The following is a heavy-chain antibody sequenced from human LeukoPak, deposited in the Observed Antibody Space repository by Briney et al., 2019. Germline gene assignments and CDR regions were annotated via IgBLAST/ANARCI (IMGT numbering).Heavy chain of an antibody. Sequence: PQTLSLTCTLSGGSTNNYYWNWIRQPPGKGLEWLGSINYRGDTDYNPSLKSRVTISIDPSKKQFSLKVNSVTAADTAVYYCVRDRQYCSGGNCYSEDLPDSWGQGTLVIVSS. CDR1: GGSTNNYY. CDR2: INYRGDT. V-gene: IGHV4-59*12. D-gene: IGHD2-15*01. J-gene: IGHJ5*01. CDR3: VRDRQYCSGGNCYSEDLPDS.